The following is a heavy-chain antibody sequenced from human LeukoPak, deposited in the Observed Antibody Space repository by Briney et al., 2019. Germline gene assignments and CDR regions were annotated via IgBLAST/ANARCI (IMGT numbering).Heavy chain of an antibody. V-gene: IGHV4-61*02. CDR2: IYTSGST. Sequence: SETLSLTXTVSGGSISSGSYYWSWIRQPAGKGLEWIGRIYTSGSTNYNPSLKSRVTISVDTSKNQFSLKLSSVTAADTAVYYCARSGWNDVDAFDIWGQGTMVTVSS. D-gene: IGHD1-1*01. CDR3: ARSGWNDVDAFDI. CDR1: GGSISSGSYY. J-gene: IGHJ3*02.